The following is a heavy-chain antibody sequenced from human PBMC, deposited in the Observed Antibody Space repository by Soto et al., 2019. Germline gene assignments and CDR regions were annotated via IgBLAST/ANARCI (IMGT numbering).Heavy chain of an antibody. V-gene: IGHV4-59*12. J-gene: IGHJ4*02. D-gene: IGHD2-21*02. CDR2: IYSSGST. Sequence: QVQLQESGPGLVKPSETLSLTCTVSGGSITYYYWSWIRQPPGKGLEWIGYIYSSGSTKYNPSLKSRVTISVDTSKNQFSLKLTSVTDADTAVYYCARVVPDGYSDFWGQGTLVTVSS. CDR1: GGSITYYY. CDR3: ARVVPDGYSDF.